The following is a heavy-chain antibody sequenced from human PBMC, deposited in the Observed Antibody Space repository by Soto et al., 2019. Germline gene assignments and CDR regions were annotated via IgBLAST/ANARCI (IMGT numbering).Heavy chain of an antibody. CDR2: IIPILGIA. D-gene: IGHD2-15*01. V-gene: IGHV1-69*02. J-gene: IGHJ4*02. CDR1: GGTFSSYT. CDR3: ASSPRSVVVAARYYFDY. Sequence: QVQLVQSGAEVKKPGSSVKVSCKASGGTFSSYTISWVRQAPGQGLEWMGRIIPILGIANYAQKFQGRVTITADKSTSTAYMELSSLISEDTAVYYCASSPRSVVVAARYYFDYWGQGTLVTVSS.